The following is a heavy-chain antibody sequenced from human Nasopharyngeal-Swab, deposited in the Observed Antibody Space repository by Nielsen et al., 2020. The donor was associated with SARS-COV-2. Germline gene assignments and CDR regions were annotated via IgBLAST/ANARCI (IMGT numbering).Heavy chain of an antibody. CDR3: ARGVGYCSSTSCSTVWFDP. CDR2: IKQDGSEK. Sequence: GESLKISCAASGFTFSSYWMSWVRQAPGKGLEWVANIKQDGSEKYYVDSVKGRFTISRDNAKSSLYLQMNSLRAEDTAVYYCARGVGYCSSTSCSTVWFDPWGQGTLVTVSS. V-gene: IGHV3-7*04. D-gene: IGHD2-2*03. J-gene: IGHJ5*02. CDR1: GFTFSSYW.